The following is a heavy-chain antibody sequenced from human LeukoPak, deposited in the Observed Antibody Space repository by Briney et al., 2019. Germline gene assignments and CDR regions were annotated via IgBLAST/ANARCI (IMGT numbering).Heavy chain of an antibody. CDR1: GGSISSSSYY. V-gene: IGHV4-39*01. Sequence: SETLSLTCTVSGGSISSSSYYWGWIRQPPGKGLEWIGSIYYSGSTYYNPSLKSRVTISVDTSKNQFSLKLSSVTAADTAVYYCARQGSLRGYSYGYAYWGQGTPVTVSS. CDR2: IYYSGST. D-gene: IGHD5-18*01. J-gene: IGHJ4*02. CDR3: ARQGSLRGYSYGYAY.